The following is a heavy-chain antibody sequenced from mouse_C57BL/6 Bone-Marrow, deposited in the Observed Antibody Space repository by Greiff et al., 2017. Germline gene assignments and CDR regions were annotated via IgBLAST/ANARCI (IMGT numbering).Heavy chain of an antibody. Sequence: VQLQQPGAELVKPGASVKLSCKASGYTFTEYTIHWVKQRSGQGLEWIGWFYPGSGSIKYNEKFKGKATLTADKSSSTAYMQLSSLTSEDSAVXVCARRGYMDYWGQGTSVTVSS. CDR2: FYPGSGSI. V-gene: IGHV1-62-2*01. CDR3: ARRGYMDY. CDR1: GYTFTEYT. J-gene: IGHJ4*01.